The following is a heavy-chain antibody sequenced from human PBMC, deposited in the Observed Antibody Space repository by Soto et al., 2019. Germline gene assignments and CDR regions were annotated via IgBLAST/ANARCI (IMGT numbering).Heavy chain of an antibody. J-gene: IGHJ6*02. CDR3: AATVDRGYYYGMDV. Sequence: ASVKVSCKASGFTFSRSAMQWVRQARGQRLEWIGWIVVGSGTTIYAQKFQERVTITRDMSTSTAYMELTSLRSADTAVYYCAATVDRGYYYGMDVWGQGNTVTVSS. V-gene: IGHV1-58*02. CDR2: IVVGSGTT. CDR1: GFTFSRSA. D-gene: IGHD3-10*01.